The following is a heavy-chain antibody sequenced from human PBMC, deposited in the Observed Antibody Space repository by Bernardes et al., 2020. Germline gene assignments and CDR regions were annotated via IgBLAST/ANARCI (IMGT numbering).Heavy chain of an antibody. Sequence: GGSLRLSCAASGFTFNIYWMNWVRQAPGKGLEWVSRINGDGSYTDYADSVKGRFTISRDNADNTVHLQMNSLRVEDTAVYYCARDISFCSDGVCSLWGRGTLVTVSS. D-gene: IGHD2-8*01. CDR2: INGDGSYT. CDR3: ARDISFCSDGVCSL. V-gene: IGHV3-74*01. J-gene: IGHJ2*01. CDR1: GFTFNIYW.